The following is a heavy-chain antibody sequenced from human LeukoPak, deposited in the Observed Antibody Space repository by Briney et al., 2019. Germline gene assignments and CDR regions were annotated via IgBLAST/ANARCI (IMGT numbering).Heavy chain of an antibody. J-gene: IGHJ4*02. D-gene: IGHD2-8*01. CDR2: INPNSGVT. CDR3: ARDRDGYCTNGVCYFDY. CDR1: GYTFTGYY. V-gene: IGHV1-2*02. Sequence: ASVKVSCKASGYTFTGYYMHWVRQAPGQGLEWMGWINPNSGVTNYAQRFQGRVTMTRDTSISTAYMYLSRLRYEDTAVYYCARDRDGYCTNGVCYFDYWGQGTLVTVSS.